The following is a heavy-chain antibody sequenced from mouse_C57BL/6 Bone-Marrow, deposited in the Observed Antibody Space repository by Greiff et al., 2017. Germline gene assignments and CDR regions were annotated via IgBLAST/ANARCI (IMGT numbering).Heavy chain of an antibody. V-gene: IGHV1-75*01. Sequence: QVQLKESGAELVRPGASVKLSCKASGYTFTDYYINWVKQRPGQGLEWIGWIFPGSGSTYYNEKFKGKATLTVDKSSSTAYMLLSSLTSEDSAVYFCVDSNGFAYWGQGTLVTVSA. CDR2: IFPGSGST. D-gene: IGHD2-5*01. CDR1: GYTFTDYY. CDR3: VDSNGFAY. J-gene: IGHJ3*01.